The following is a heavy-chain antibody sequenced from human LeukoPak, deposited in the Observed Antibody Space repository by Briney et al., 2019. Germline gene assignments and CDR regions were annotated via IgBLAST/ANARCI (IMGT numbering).Heavy chain of an antibody. V-gene: IGHV1-2*02. CDR1: GYTFTGYY. D-gene: IGHD6-19*01. Sequence: ASVKVSCKASGYTFTGYYMHWVGQAPGQGLEWMGWINPNSGGTNYAQKFQGRVTMTRDTSISTAYMELSRLRSDDTAVYYCARVGSGWPYYYYYMDVWGKGTTVTISS. CDR3: ARVGSGWPYYYYYMDV. CDR2: INPNSGGT. J-gene: IGHJ6*03.